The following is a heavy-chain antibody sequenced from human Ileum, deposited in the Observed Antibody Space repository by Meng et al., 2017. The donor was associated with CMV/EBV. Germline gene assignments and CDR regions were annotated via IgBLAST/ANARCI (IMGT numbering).Heavy chain of an antibody. Sequence: QARLVKSGAEVKKPGASVKVSCKASGYTFNAYHVHWVRQAPGQGLEWMGWINPNSGGTKYAQKFRGRVTLTRDTSISTVYMDLATITSDDTAVYYCARPYTSGWSNWFDPWGQGTLVTVSS. CDR1: GYTFNAYH. CDR2: INPNSGGT. V-gene: IGHV1-2*02. D-gene: IGHD6-19*01. J-gene: IGHJ5*02. CDR3: ARPYTSGWSNWFDP.